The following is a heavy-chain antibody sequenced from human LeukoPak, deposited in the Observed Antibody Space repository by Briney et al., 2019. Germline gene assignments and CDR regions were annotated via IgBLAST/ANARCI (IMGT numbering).Heavy chain of an antibody. D-gene: IGHD4-17*01. V-gene: IGHV1-69*13. CDR2: IIPIFGTA. CDR1: GGTFSSYA. J-gene: IGHJ4*02. Sequence: SVKVSCNDSGGTFSSYAISWVRQAPGQGLEWMGGIIPIFGTANYAQKFQGRATITADESTSTAYMELSSLRSEDTAVYYCAREVSRLTTVTNYYFDYWGQGTLVTVSS. CDR3: AREVSRLTTVTNYYFDY.